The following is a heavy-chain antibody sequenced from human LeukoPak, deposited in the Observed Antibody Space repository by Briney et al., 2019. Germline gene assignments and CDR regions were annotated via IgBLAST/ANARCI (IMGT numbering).Heavy chain of an antibody. CDR1: GYTFTSYD. Sequence: ASVKVSCKASGYTFTSYDINWVRQATGQGLEWMGWMNPNSGNTGYAQKFQGRVTMTRNTSISTAYMELSSLRSEDTAVYYCASATTYYDFWSGYYSYYYYGIGVWGQGTTVTVSS. J-gene: IGHJ6*02. CDR2: MNPNSGNT. D-gene: IGHD3-3*01. V-gene: IGHV1-8*01. CDR3: ASATTYYDFWSGYYSYYYYGIGV.